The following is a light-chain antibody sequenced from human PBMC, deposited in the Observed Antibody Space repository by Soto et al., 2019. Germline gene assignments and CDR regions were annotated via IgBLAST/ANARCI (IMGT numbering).Light chain of an antibody. Sequence: EIVLTQSPGTLSLSPGERATLSCRASQSVSNSYLAWYQQKPGQPLRLLIYGASSRATDIPDRFSGSGSGTDFTLTISRLEPEDFAVYYCQQYDSSPPHTFGQGTRLDFK. J-gene: IGKJ5*01. CDR2: GAS. CDR3: QQYDSSPPHT. V-gene: IGKV3-20*01. CDR1: QSVSNSY.